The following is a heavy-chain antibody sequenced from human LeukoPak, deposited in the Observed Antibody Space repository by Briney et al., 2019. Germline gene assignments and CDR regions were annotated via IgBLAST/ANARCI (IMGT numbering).Heavy chain of an antibody. Sequence: LQTLSLTCTVSGGSISSGDYYWSWIRQPPGKGLEWIGYIYYSGSTYYNPSLKSRVTISVDTSKNQFSLKLSSVTAADTAVYYCAREVSRWPYYFDYWGQGTLVTVSS. D-gene: IGHD4-23*01. CDR3: AREVSRWPYYFDY. J-gene: IGHJ4*02. CDR2: IYYSGST. V-gene: IGHV4-30-4*01. CDR1: GGSISSGDYY.